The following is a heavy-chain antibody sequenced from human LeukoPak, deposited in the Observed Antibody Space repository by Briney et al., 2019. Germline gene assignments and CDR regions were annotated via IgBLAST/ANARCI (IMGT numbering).Heavy chain of an antibody. CDR3: ARLYYDILTGYCFDY. D-gene: IGHD3-9*01. CDR1: GYTFTSYD. J-gene: IGHJ4*02. CDR2: INLNSGGT. Sequence: ASVKVSCKASGYTFTSYDINWVRQATGQGLEWMGWINLNSGGTNYAQKFQGRVTMTRDTSISTAYMELSRLRSDDTAVYYCARLYYDILTGYCFDYWGQGTLVTVSS. V-gene: IGHV1-2*02.